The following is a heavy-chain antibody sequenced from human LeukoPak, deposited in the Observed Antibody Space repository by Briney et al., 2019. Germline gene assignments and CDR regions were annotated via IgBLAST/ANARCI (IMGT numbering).Heavy chain of an antibody. V-gene: IGHV3-7*01. D-gene: IGHD2-2*01. CDR3: ARDLHFQLLMGEIDY. CDR1: GFTFSSYW. J-gene: IGHJ4*02. CDR2: IKQDGSEK. Sequence: GGSLRLSCAASGFTFSSYWMSWVRQASGKGLEWVANIKQDGSEKYYVDSVKGRFTSSRDNSKNTLYLQMNSLRPEDTAVYYCARDLHFQLLMGEIDYWGQGTLVTVSS.